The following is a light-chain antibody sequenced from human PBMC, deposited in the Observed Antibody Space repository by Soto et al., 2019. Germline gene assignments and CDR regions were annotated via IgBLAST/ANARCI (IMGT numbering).Light chain of an antibody. CDR3: MVSAGGGVV. V-gene: IGLV7-46*01. CDR2: DTS. Sequence: QAVVTQEPSLTVFPGGTLTLTCGSSTGAVTSGHYPYWFQQKPGQAPRTLIYDTSNKHSWTPARFSGSLLGGKAALTLSGAQPEDEADYYCMVSAGGGVVFGGGTQLTVL. J-gene: IGLJ2*01. CDR1: TGAVTSGHY.